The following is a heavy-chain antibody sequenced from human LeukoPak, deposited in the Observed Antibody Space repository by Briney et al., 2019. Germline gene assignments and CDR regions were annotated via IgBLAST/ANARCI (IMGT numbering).Heavy chain of an antibody. CDR3: ARARVERYFEWSHHYYYYMDV. Sequence: ASVKVSCKASGYTFTGYYMHWVRQAPGQGLEWMGWINPNSGGTNYAQKFQGRVTMTTDTSTSTAYMELRSLRSDDTAVYYCARARVERYFEWSHHYYYYMDVWGKGTTVT. CDR2: INPNSGGT. J-gene: IGHJ6*03. V-gene: IGHV1-2*02. CDR1: GYTFTGYY. D-gene: IGHD3-9*01.